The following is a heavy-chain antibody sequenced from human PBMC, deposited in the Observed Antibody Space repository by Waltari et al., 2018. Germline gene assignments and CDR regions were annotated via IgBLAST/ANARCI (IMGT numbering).Heavy chain of an antibody. Sequence: QVQLQESGPGLVKPSETLSLTCTVSGGSISSYYWSWIRQPAGKGLEWIGRIYTSGSTNYNPPLKSRVTMSVDTSKNQFSLKLSSVTAADTAVYYCARDPPPYCSSTSCHRGGWFDPWGQGTLVTVSS. D-gene: IGHD2-2*01. CDR3: ARDPPPYCSSTSCHRGGWFDP. J-gene: IGHJ5*02. CDR1: GGSISSYY. V-gene: IGHV4-4*07. CDR2: IYTSGST.